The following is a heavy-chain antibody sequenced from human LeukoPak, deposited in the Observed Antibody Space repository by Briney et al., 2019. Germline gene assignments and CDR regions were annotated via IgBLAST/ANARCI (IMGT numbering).Heavy chain of an antibody. CDR2: VYYSGTT. CDR1: GGSVSSSSSY. V-gene: IGHV4-39*01. D-gene: IGHD1-7*01. J-gene: IGHJ6*03. Sequence: KPSETLSLTCTVSGGSVSSSSSYWAWIRQPPGRGLEWIGSVYYSGTTHYNTSLESRVTISEDTSRNRFSLMLSSVTAADTAVYYCVRQNSDYYYYYLDVWGEGTTVIVSS. CDR3: VRQNSDYYYYYLDV.